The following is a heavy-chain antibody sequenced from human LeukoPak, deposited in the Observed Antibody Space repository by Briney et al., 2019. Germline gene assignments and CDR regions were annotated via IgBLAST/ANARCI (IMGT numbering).Heavy chain of an antibody. Sequence: GGTLRLSCAASGFTFSSYGMSWVRQAPGKGLEWVSAISGSGGSTYYADSVKGRFTISRDNSKNTLYLQMNSLRAEDTAVYYCAKDSMIVVVITTSVPDYWGQGTLVTVSS. CDR2: ISGSGGST. V-gene: IGHV3-23*01. CDR3: AKDSMIVVVITTSVPDY. J-gene: IGHJ4*02. CDR1: GFTFSSYG. D-gene: IGHD3-22*01.